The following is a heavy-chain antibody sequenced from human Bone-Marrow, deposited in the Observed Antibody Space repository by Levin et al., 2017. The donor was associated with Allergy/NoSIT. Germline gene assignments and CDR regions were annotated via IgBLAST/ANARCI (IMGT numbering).Heavy chain of an antibody. CDR1: SLTIAAMR. Sequence: SLTIAAMRVSWIRQPPGKALEWLARIDWDDDEYFNPSLKTRLTISKDTSKNQVVLTMTNMDPVDTATYYCARMWYDRIDWGQGTLVTVS. CDR2: IDWDDDE. CDR3: ARMWYDRID. D-gene: IGHD2-15*01. J-gene: IGHJ4*02. V-gene: IGHV2-70*04.